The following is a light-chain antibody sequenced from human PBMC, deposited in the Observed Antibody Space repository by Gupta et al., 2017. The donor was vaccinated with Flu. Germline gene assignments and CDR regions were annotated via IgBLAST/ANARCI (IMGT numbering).Light chain of an antibody. CDR2: LTS. J-gene: IGKJ1*01. V-gene: IGKV3-20*01. CDR1: QSLSRGY. CDR3: QQDDYSPWT. Sequence: EIVLTQSPDTLSLSPGERATLSCRASQSLSRGYLAWYQQRPGQAPRLLIYLTSFRATGIPDRFSGSGSETEFTLTIDRLEPEDFATYYCQQDDYSPWTFGQGTXVDIK.